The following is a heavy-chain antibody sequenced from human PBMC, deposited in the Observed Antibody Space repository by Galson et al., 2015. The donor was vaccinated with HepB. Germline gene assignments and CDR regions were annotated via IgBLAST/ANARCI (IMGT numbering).Heavy chain of an antibody. D-gene: IGHD6-19*01. J-gene: IGHJ4*02. CDR3: ARSGAGLDY. CDR2: IRPSGTTK. CDR1: GFTFSTFN. Sequence: SLRLSCAASGFTFSTFNMNWVRLAPGKGLEWLAFIRPSGTTKYYADSVKGRFTISRDDAQNSLYLQMNSLRAEDTAVYYCARSGAGLDYWGQGTLVTVSS. V-gene: IGHV3-48*01.